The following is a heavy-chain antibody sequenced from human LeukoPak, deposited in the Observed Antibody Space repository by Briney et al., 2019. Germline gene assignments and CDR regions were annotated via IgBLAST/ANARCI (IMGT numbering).Heavy chain of an antibody. Sequence: GGSLRLSCEASGFIFSSYEMNWVRQAQAKGLEWVSFISSSGRTMYYADSVKGRFTVSRDNAKNSVYLQMNSLRAEDTAVYYCARDLWYSGSRAPPRAFDIWGQRTMVTVSS. D-gene: IGHD1-26*01. J-gene: IGHJ3*02. CDR3: ARDLWYSGSRAPPRAFDI. CDR2: ISSSGRTM. V-gene: IGHV3-48*03. CDR1: GFIFSSYE.